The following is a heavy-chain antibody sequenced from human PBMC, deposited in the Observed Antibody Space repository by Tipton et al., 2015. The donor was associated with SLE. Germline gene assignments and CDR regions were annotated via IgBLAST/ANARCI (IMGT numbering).Heavy chain of an antibody. CDR3: ARVAPAEVFDS. CDR1: GGSFSGYY. D-gene: IGHD2-2*01. V-gene: IGHV4-34*01. CDR2: INHSGST. J-gene: IGHJ4*02. Sequence: TLSLTCAVYGGSFSGYYWSWIRQPPGKGLEWIGEINHSGSTNYNPSLKSRVTISVDMSKSQVSLKLSSVTAADTAVYYCARVAPAEVFDSWGQGTLVTVSS.